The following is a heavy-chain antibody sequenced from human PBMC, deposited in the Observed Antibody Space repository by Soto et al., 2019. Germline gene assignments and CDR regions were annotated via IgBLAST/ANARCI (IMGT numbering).Heavy chain of an antibody. CDR2: IYYGGST. Sequence: SETLSLTCTVSGGSISSYYWNWIRQPQGKGLEWIGYIYYGGSTYYNPSLQSRVTMSVDRSRNQFSLKLNSVTAADTAVYYCARVRREYDNSGPVDYWGQGTLVTV. J-gene: IGHJ4*02. D-gene: IGHD3-22*01. CDR1: GGSISSYY. CDR3: ARVRREYDNSGPVDY. V-gene: IGHV4-59*04.